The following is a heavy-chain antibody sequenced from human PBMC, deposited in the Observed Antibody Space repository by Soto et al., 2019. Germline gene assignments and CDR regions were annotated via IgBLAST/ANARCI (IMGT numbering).Heavy chain of an antibody. CDR2: IIPILGIA. D-gene: IGHD7-27*01. V-gene: IGHV1-69*02. CDR3: ARNLMGTPRGGGDV. CDR1: GGTFSSYT. J-gene: IGHJ6*02. Sequence: QVQLVQSGAEVKKPGSSVKVSCKASGGTFSSYTISWVRQAPGQGLEWMGRIIPILGIANYAQKFQGRVTITADKSTSTAYMELSSLRSEDRAVYYFARNLMGTPRGGGDVWGQGTTVTVSS.